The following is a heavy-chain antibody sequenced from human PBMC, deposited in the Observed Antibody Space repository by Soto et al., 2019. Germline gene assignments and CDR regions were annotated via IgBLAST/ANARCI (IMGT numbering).Heavy chain of an antibody. V-gene: IGHV4-30-4*01. Sequence: SETLSLTCTVSGGSISSGDYYWSWIRQPPGKGLEWIGYIYYIGSTYYNPSLKSRVTISVDTSKNQFSLKLSFVTAADTAVYYCARDAPEKDIVVVVAATSGAHDAFDIWGQGTMVTVS. CDR3: ARDAPEKDIVVVVAATSGAHDAFDI. CDR2: IYYIGST. D-gene: IGHD2-15*01. J-gene: IGHJ3*02. CDR1: GGSISSGDYY.